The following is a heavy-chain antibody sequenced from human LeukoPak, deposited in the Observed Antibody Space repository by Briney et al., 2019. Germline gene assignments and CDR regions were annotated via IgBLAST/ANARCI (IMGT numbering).Heavy chain of an antibody. D-gene: IGHD5-18*01. CDR1: GGSISSGDYS. Sequence: PSETLSLTCAVSGGSISSGDYSWSWIRQPPGKGLEWIGYIYYSGSTYYNPSLKSRVTISVDTSKNQFSLKLSSVTAADTAVYYCARDRWIQKAFDIWGQGTVVTVSS. CDR2: IYYSGST. V-gene: IGHV4-30-4*07. J-gene: IGHJ3*02. CDR3: ARDRWIQKAFDI.